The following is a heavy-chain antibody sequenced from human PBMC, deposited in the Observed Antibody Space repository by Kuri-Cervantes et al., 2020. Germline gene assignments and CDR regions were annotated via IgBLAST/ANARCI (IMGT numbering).Heavy chain of an antibody. CDR2: ISSSSSTI. D-gene: IGHD4-23*01. CDR3: ARDPIYGGNSGVDY. J-gene: IGHJ4*02. CDR1: GFTFSSYG. V-gene: IGHV3-48*01. Sequence: GESLKISCAASGFTFSSYGMHWVRQAPGKGLEWVSYISSSSSTIYYADSVKGRFTISRDNSKNTLYLQMNSLRAEDTAVYYCARDPIYGGNSGVDYWGQGTLVTVSS.